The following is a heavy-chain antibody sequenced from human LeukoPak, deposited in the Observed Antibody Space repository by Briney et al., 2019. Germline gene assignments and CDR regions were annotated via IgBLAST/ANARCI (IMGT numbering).Heavy chain of an antibody. V-gene: IGHV3-9*01. D-gene: IGHD3-22*01. CDR2: ISWNSGSI. CDR3: AKDSREIVVVITNGRAFDI. Sequence: PGGSLRLSCAASGFTFDDYAMHWVRQAPGKGLEWVSGISWNSGSIGYADSVKGRFTISRDNAKNSLYLQMNSLRAEDTALYYCAKDSREIVVVITNGRAFDIWGQGTMVTVSS. J-gene: IGHJ3*02. CDR1: GFTFDDYA.